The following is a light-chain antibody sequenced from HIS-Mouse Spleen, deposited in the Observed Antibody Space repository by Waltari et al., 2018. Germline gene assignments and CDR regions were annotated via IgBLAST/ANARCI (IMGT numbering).Light chain of an antibody. CDR3: YSTDSSGNHRV. J-gene: IGLJ2*01. V-gene: IGLV3-10*01. CDR1: ALPKKY. CDR2: EDS. Sequence: SYELTQPPSVSVSPGQTARIPCSGDALPKKYAYWDQQKSGQAPVLVIDEDSKRPSGIPERFSGSSSGTMATLTISGAQVEDEADYYCYSTDSSGNHRVFGGGTKLTVL.